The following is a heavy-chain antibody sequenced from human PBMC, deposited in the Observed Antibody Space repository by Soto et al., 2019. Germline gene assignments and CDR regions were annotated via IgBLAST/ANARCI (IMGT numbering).Heavy chain of an antibody. CDR2: FDPEDGET. Sequence: GASVKVSCKVSGYTLTELSMHWVRQAPGKGLEWMVGFDPEDGETIYAQKFQGRVTMTEDTSTDTAYMELSGLRSEDTAVYYCATDSESSGWLGRGYYYYGMDVWGQGTTVTVSS. CDR1: GYTLTELS. J-gene: IGHJ6*02. V-gene: IGHV1-24*01. D-gene: IGHD6-19*01. CDR3: ATDSESSGWLGRGYYYYGMDV.